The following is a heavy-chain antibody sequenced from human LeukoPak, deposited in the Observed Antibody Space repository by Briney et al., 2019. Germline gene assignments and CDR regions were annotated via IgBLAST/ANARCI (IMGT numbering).Heavy chain of an antibody. V-gene: IGHV4-34*01. J-gene: IGHJ4*02. CDR3: AGGGGGYLLRFFACSHKDY. CDR2: INHSGST. Sequence: SETLSLTCAVYGGSFSGYYWSWIRQPPGKGLEWIGEINHSGSTNYNPSLKSRVTISVDTSKNQFSLKLSSVTAADTAVYYCAGGGGGYLLRFFACSHKDYGGQEPLVTVSS. CDR1: GGSFSGYY. D-gene: IGHD3-9*01.